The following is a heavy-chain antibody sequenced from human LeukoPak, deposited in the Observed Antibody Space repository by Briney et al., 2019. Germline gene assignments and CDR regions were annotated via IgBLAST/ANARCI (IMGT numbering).Heavy chain of an antibody. J-gene: IGHJ4*02. CDR3: AKEDYYGSGSYLGY. CDR1: GFTFSSYG. V-gene: IGHV3-30*18. D-gene: IGHD3-10*01. Sequence: GGSLRLSCAASGFTFSSYGMHWVRQAPGRGLEWVAVISYDGSNEYYADSVKGRFTISRDNSKNRVYMQMNSLRVEDTAVYYCAKEDYYGSGSYLGYWGQGTPVTVSS. CDR2: ISYDGSNE.